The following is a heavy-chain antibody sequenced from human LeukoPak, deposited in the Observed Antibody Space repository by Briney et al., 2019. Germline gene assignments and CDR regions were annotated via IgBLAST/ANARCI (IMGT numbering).Heavy chain of an antibody. CDR1: GFTFISYW. Sequence: PGGSLRLSCAASGFTFISYWMSWVRQAPGKGLEWVANIKQDGSEKYYVDSVKGRFTISRDNAKNSLYLQMNSLRAEDTAVYYCARLWFGELSHHDYWGQGTLVTVSS. D-gene: IGHD3-10*01. J-gene: IGHJ4*02. V-gene: IGHV3-7*01. CDR2: IKQDGSEK. CDR3: ARLWFGELSHHDY.